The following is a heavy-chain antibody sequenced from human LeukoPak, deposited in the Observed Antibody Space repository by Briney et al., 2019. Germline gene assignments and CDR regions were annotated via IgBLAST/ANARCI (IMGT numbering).Heavy chain of an antibody. Sequence: SETLSLTCTVSGYSISSGYYWGWIRQPPGKGLEWIGSIYHSGSTYYNPSLKSRVTISVDTSKNQFSLKLSSVTAADTAVYYCARDRISRRSGWYGVNFDAFDIWGQGTMVTVSS. CDR2: IYHSGST. CDR1: GYSISSGYY. CDR3: ARDRISRRSGWYGVNFDAFDI. D-gene: IGHD6-19*01. J-gene: IGHJ3*02. V-gene: IGHV4-38-2*02.